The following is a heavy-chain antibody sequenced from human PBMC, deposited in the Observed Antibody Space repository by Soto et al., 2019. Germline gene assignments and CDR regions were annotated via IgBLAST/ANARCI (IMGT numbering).Heavy chain of an antibody. CDR3: ARDLDGYNPVDY. CDR1: GFIFSSYS. Sequence: EVQLVESGGGLVKPGGSLRLSCAASGFIFSSYSMNWVRQAPGKGLEWVSCISSSGSHAYYADSVKGRFTISRDNAKESLYLHMNSLRAEDTAVYYCARDLDGYNPVDYWGQGTLVTVSS. CDR2: ISSSGSHA. J-gene: IGHJ4*02. V-gene: IGHV3-21*01. D-gene: IGHD1-1*01.